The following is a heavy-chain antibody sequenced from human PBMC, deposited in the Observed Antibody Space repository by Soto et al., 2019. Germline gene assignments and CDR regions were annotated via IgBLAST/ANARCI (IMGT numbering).Heavy chain of an antibody. Sequence: QVQLVQSGAEVKKPGSSVKVSCKASGGTFNSFAISWVRQAPGQGLEWMGAIMPVFGTANYAQRFQGRVTITADKSTNTAYMELRSLRSEDTAVYYCASPGGYGDYLSYWGQGTLVTVSS. CDR1: GGTFNSFA. J-gene: IGHJ4*02. CDR3: ASPGGYGDYLSY. V-gene: IGHV1-69*06. CDR2: IMPVFGTA. D-gene: IGHD4-17*01.